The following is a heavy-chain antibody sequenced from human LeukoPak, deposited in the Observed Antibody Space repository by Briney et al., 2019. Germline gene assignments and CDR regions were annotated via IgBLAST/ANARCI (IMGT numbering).Heavy chain of an antibody. CDR3: ARAAYCGGDCYYFDY. Sequence: SETLSLTCSVSGGSISNYYWSWIRQPAGKGLGWIGRIYTSGSTNYNPSLNSRVSMSVDTSKIQFSLKLSSVTAADTAVYYCARAAYCGGDCYYFDYWGQGTLVTVSS. V-gene: IGHV4-4*07. J-gene: IGHJ4*02. CDR2: IYTSGST. D-gene: IGHD2-21*02. CDR1: GGSISNYY.